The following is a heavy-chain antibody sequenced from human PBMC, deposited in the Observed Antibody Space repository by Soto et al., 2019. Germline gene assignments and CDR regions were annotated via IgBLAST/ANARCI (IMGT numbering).Heavy chain of an antibody. Sequence: QVQLVQSGAEVKKPGASVKVSSKASGYTFTSYAISWVRQAPGQGLEWMGWISAHNGNTKYAQKLQGRVTMTTDTSTSTAYMDLRSLRSDDTAVYYCARDVNSGTFDYWGQGTLVTVSS. V-gene: IGHV1-18*01. CDR1: GYTFTSYA. D-gene: IGHD3-10*01. CDR3: ARDVNSGTFDY. CDR2: ISAHNGNT. J-gene: IGHJ4*02.